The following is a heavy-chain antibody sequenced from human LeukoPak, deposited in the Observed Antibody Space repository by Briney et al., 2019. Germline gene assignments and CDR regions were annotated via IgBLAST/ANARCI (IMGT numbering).Heavy chain of an antibody. J-gene: IGHJ4*02. CDR2: IKQDGSEK. CDR3: ERYSYGYYDY. CDR1: GFTLSIYW. D-gene: IGHD5-18*01. Sequence: GGSLRPSCAASGFTLSIYWMSWVRQAAGKGLEWVANIKQDGSEKYYVDSVKGRFTTSRDNAKNSLYLQMNSLRAEDTAVYYCERYSYGYYDYWGQGTLVTVSS. V-gene: IGHV3-7*01.